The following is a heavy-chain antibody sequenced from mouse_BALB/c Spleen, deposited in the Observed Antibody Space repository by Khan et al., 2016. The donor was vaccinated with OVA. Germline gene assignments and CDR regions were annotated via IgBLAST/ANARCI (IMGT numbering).Heavy chain of an antibody. D-gene: IGHD1-1*02. V-gene: IGHV1S137*01. Sequence: QVQLKQSGAELVRPGVSVKISCKVSGYTFTDYAMHWVKQSHAKSLEWIGVISTYYGDADYNQKCQGKATMTVDKSSSTAYMELARLTSEDSAIYYCARGGRFAYWGQGTLVTVSA. CDR3: ARGGRFAY. CDR2: ISTYYGDA. J-gene: IGHJ3*01. CDR1: GYTFTDYA.